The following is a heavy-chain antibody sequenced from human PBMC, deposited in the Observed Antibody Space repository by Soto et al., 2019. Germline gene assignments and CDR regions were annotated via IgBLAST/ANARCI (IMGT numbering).Heavy chain of an antibody. CDR1: GFSLSTSGVG. CDR2: IDWADDK. Sequence: SGPTLVNPTQTLTLTCTFSGFSLSTSGVGVGWIRQPPGKALEWLALIDWADDKYCSTSLKTRLTISKDTSKNQVVLTMTNVDPVDTATYYCARIHGPSGNYDLDYWGQGTLVTVSS. V-gene: IGHV2-70*13. CDR3: ARIHGPSGNYDLDY. D-gene: IGHD5-12*01. J-gene: IGHJ4*02.